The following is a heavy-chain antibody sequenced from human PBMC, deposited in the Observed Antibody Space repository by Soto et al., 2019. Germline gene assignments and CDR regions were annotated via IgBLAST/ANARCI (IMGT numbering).Heavy chain of an antibody. J-gene: IGHJ6*01. CDR3: ARVRGVETYYYYGMDV. D-gene: IGHD2-21*01. CDR2: ISYDGSNK. Sequence: QVQLVESGGGVVQPGRSLRLSCAASGFTFSSYAMHWVRQAPGKGLEWVAVISYDGSNKYYADSVKGRFTISRDNSKNTLYLQMNSLRAEDTAVYYCARVRGVETYYYYGMDVW. V-gene: IGHV3-30-3*01. CDR1: GFTFSSYA.